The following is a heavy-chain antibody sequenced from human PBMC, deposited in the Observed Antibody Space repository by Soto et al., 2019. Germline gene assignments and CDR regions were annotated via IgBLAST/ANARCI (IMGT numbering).Heavy chain of an antibody. CDR3: AKPYYYDSSGYLRGAFEI. CDR1: GFTFSNYA. Sequence: EVQLLESGGGLVQPGGSLRLSCAASGFTFSNYALSWVRQAPGKGPEWVSTIIGSGRTTHYADSVKGRFTISRDNSKNTVYLQMNSLTTEDTAAYYCAKPYYYDSSGYLRGAFEIWGQGTAVTVSS. V-gene: IGHV3-23*01. D-gene: IGHD3-22*01. CDR2: IIGSGRTT. J-gene: IGHJ3*02.